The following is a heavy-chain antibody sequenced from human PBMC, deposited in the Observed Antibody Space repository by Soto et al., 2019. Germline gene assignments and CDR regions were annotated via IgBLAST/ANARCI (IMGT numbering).Heavy chain of an antibody. J-gene: IGHJ4*02. CDR3: ARGGYCTNGVCQDY. V-gene: IGHV1-69*13. CDR2: IIPIFGTA. D-gene: IGHD2-8*01. CDR1: GGTFSSYA. Sequence: SVKVSCKASGGTFSSYAISWVRQAPGQGLEWMGGIIPIFGTANYAQKFQGRVTITADESTSTAYMELSSLRSEDTAVYYCARGGYCTNGVCQDYWGQGSLVTVSS.